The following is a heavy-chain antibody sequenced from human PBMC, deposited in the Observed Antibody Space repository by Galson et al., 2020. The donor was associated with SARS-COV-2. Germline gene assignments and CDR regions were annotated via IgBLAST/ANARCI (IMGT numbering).Heavy chain of an antibody. CDR1: GFTFNHAW. D-gene: IGHD3-22*01. V-gene: IGHV3-15*01. CDR3: TTDTQVFSNGMCQDYDYGMYV. Sequence: GGSLRLSCVASGFTFNHAWMTWVRQAPGKGLEWVGRIKSKTDGGTTDYAAPVKGRFTISKDDSRNTRFLQMNSLKTKDTAVYYCTTDTQVFSNGMCQDYDYGMYVWGQGTTVTVS. J-gene: IGHJ6*02. CDR2: IKSKTDGGTT.